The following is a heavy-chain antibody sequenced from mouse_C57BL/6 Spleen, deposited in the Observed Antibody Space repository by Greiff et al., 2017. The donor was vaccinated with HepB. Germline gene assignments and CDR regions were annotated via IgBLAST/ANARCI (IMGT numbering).Heavy chain of an antibody. CDR2: IYPGSGNT. V-gene: IGHV1-76*01. D-gene: IGHD3-1*01. J-gene: IGHJ2*01. Sequence: QVQLKQSGAELVRPGASVKLSCKASGYTFTDYYINWVKQRPGQGLEWIARIYPGSGNTYYNEKFKGKATLTAEKSSSTAYMQLSSLTSEDSAVYFCARSQAPFDYWGQGTTLTVSS. CDR1: GYTFTDYY. CDR3: ARSQAPFDY.